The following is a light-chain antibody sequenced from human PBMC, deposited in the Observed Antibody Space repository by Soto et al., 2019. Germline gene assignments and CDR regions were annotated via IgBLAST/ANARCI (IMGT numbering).Light chain of an antibody. V-gene: IGLV1-51*02. J-gene: IGLJ2*01. CDR1: TSDIGNNY. CDR2: ENN. Sequence: QSVLTQPPSVSAAPGQYVTISCSGSTSDIGNNYVCWCQQFPGTAPKLLIYENNKRPSGIPDRFSGSKSGTSATLGITGLQTGDEADYYCGTWDSSLSGGVFGGGTKVTVL. CDR3: GTWDSSLSGGV.